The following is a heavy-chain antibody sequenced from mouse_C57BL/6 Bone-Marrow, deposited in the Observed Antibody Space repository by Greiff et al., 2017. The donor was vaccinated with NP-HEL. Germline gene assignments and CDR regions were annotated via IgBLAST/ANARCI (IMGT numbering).Heavy chain of an antibody. Sequence: EVQGVESGGGLVQPKGSLKLSCAASGFSFNTYAMNWVRQAPGKGLEWVARIRSKSNNYATYYADSVKDRFPISRDDSESMLYLQMNNLKTEDSAMYYCVRLLVLREMDYWGQGTSVTVSS. D-gene: IGHD1-1*01. CDR2: IRSKSNNYAT. J-gene: IGHJ4*01. V-gene: IGHV10-1*01. CDR1: GFSFNTYA. CDR3: VRLLVLREMDY.